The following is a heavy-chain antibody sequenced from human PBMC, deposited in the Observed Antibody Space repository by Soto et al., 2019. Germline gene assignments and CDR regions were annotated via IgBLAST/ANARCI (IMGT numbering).Heavy chain of an antibody. CDR2: ISYDGSNK. V-gene: IGHV3-30-3*01. CDR3: ARARLDTPALDY. D-gene: IGHD2-2*01. Sequence: QVQLVESGGGVGQPGRSLRLSCAASGFTFSIYAMHWVRQAPGKGLEWVAVISYDGSNKYYADSVKGRFTISRDNSKNTRYLQMNSLRAEDTAVYYCARARLDTPALDYWGQGTLVTVSS. J-gene: IGHJ4*02. CDR1: GFTFSIYA.